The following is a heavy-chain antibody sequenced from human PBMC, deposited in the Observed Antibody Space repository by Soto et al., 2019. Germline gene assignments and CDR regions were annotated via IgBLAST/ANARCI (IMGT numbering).Heavy chain of an antibody. CDR1: GFTTRSVW. Sequence: GGSLRLSCAASGFTTRSVWMHGFRQAPGKGLLWVSRINGDGTSTSYADSVRGRFTISRDNAKNTLLLQMNSLRVEDSAVYYCARETEWFHQLWGPGTLVTGST. D-gene: IGHD3-9*01. CDR3: ARETEWFHQL. CDR2: INGDGTST. V-gene: IGHV3-74*01. J-gene: IGHJ1*01.